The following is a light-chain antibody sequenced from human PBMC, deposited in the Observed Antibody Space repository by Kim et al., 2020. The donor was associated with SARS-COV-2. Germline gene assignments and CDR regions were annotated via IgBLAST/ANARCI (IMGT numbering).Light chain of an antibody. J-gene: IGKJ4*01. V-gene: IGKV1-39*01. CDR1: QSISSY. CDR3: QQSYSTLLT. CDR2: AAS. Sequence: ASGGDIVTITCRASQSISSYLTWDQQKPGKAPKLLIYAASSLQSGVPSRFSGSGAGTDFTLTISSLQPEDFATYYCQQSYSTLLTFGGGTKVDIK.